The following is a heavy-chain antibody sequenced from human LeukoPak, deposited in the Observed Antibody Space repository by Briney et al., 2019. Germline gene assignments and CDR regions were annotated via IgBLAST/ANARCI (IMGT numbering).Heavy chain of an antibody. CDR1: GGTFSSYA. V-gene: IGHV1-69*13. CDR2: IIPIFGTA. J-gene: IGHJ4*02. D-gene: IGHD7-27*01. Sequence: SVTVSCKASGGTFSSYAISWVRQAPGQGLEWMGGIIPIFGTANYVQKFQGRVTITADESTSTAYMELSSLRSEDTAVYYCARISLFGTGKYYFDYWGQGTLVTVSS. CDR3: ARISLFGTGKYYFDY.